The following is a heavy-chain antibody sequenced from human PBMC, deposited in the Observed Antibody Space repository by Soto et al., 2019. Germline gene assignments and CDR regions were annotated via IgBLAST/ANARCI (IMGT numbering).Heavy chain of an antibody. Sequence: VQLVESGGGVVQPGRSLKLSCAASGFAFSTYGMHWVRQAPGKGLERVAVISNDGNDRYHGDSVKGRFTISRDNSKNTLYLQMNSLRPEDTAVYYCAKDSGRGSADYYFDYWGQGTLVTVSS. D-gene: IGHD3-10*01. CDR1: GFAFSTYG. CDR3: AKDSGRGSADYYFDY. V-gene: IGHV3-30*18. J-gene: IGHJ4*02. CDR2: ISNDGNDR.